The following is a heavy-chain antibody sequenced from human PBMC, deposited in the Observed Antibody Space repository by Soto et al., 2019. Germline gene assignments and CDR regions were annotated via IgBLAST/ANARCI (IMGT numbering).Heavy chain of an antibody. J-gene: IGHJ3*01. CDR1: GYTFTNYG. CDR3: ARPQRGDDVKNACDL. CDR2: ITVYSGTT. D-gene: IGHD2-21*02. Sequence: GASVKVSCKASGYTFTNYGLSWVRQAPGQGLEWMGWITVYSGTTDHVQKFRGRVSMTTDTSTNTAYMELASLRSDDTAVYYCARPQRGDDVKNACDLWGQGTMVTVSS. V-gene: IGHV1-18*04.